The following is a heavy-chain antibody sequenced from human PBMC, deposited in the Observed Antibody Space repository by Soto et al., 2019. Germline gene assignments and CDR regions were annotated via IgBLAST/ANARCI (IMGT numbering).Heavy chain of an antibody. V-gene: IGHV1-3*01. CDR1: GYTFTSYA. D-gene: IGHD3-10*01. Sequence: QVQLVQSGAEVKKPGASVKVSCKASGYTFTSYAMHWVRQAPGQRLEWMGWINAGNCNTKYSQKFQGRVTITRDTSASTAYMELSSLRSEDTAVYYCGRGSGLYWFDPWGQGTLVTVSS. J-gene: IGHJ5*02. CDR3: GRGSGLYWFDP. CDR2: INAGNCNT.